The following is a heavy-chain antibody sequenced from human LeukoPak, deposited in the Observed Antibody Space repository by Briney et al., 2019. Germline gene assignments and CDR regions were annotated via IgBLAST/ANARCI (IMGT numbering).Heavy chain of an antibody. CDR1: GVTFSSYA. Sequence: PGGSLRLSCAATGVTFSSYALSWVRQAPGKGLEWVSAISGGGDSVFYADAVKGRFTVSRDNFNNMLYLQMNSLRAEDTAVYYCAKDLGLRYGFDYWGQGTLVTVSS. CDR3: AKDLGLRYGFDY. J-gene: IGHJ4*02. CDR2: ISGGGDSV. V-gene: IGHV3-23*01. D-gene: IGHD3-16*01.